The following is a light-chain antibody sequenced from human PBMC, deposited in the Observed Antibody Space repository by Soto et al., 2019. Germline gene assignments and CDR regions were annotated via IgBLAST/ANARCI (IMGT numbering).Light chain of an antibody. J-gene: IGKJ2*01. Sequence: DVVMTQSPLSLPVTLGQPASISCRSSQSLVYSDGYTYLSWFQQRPGQSPRRLSYKVSNRDSGGPDRFSGSGSGTDFALMISRVEAEDVGVYYCMQGALWPPAFGQGTKLEIK. V-gene: IGKV2-30*01. CDR2: KVS. CDR3: MQGALWPPA. CDR1: QSLVYSDGYTY.